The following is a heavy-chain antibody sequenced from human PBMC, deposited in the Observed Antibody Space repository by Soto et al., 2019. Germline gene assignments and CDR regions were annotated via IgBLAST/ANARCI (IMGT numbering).Heavy chain of an antibody. CDR1: GFTFSSYG. CDR3: ASTWSGYYYFDY. J-gene: IGHJ4*02. D-gene: IGHD3-3*01. Sequence: PGGSLRLSCAASGFTFSSYGMHWVRQAPGKGLEWVAVISYDGNNRYYGDSVKGRFTISRDNSKNTVYLQMNSLRVEDTAVYYCASTWSGYYYFDYWGQGTLVTVSS. V-gene: IGHV3-30*03. CDR2: ISYDGNNR.